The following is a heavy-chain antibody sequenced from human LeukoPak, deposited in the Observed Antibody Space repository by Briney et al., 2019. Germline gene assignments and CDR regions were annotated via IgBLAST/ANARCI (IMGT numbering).Heavy chain of an antibody. CDR1: GGSISSYY. Sequence: PSETLSLTCTVSGGSISSYYWSWIRQPAGKGLEWIGRIYTSGSTNYNPSLKSRVTMSVDTSKNQFSLKLSSVTAADTAVYYCAKSETGAAGTNWFDPWGQGTLVTVSS. CDR2: IYTSGST. CDR3: AKSETGAAGTNWFDP. D-gene: IGHD6-13*01. J-gene: IGHJ5*02. V-gene: IGHV4-4*07.